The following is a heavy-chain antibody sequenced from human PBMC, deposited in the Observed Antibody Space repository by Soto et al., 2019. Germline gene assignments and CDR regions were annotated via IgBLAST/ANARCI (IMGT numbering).Heavy chain of an antibody. CDR1: GYTFTSYY. CDR2: INPFGGST. V-gene: IGHV1-46*01. Sequence: ASVKVSCKASGYTFTSYYMHWVRQAPGQGPEWVGIINPFGGSTSYAQNFQGRITMTSDTSTNTVYMELSSLRSEDTAVYYCARALPRIAASREGDYWGQGTLVTVSS. D-gene: IGHD6-6*01. CDR3: ARALPRIAASREGDY. J-gene: IGHJ4*02.